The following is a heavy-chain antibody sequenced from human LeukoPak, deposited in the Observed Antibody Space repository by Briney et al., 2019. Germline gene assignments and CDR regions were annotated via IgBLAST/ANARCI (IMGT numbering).Heavy chain of an antibody. V-gene: IGHV3-21*01. CDR1: GFSFSSYW. D-gene: IGHD6-13*01. CDR3: ARDDRDAGIGAAGATFDY. J-gene: IGHJ4*02. Sequence: PGGSLRLSCAASGFSFSSYWMNWVRQAPGKGLEWVSSISSSSSYIYYADSVKGRFTISRDNAKNSLYLQMNSLRAEDTAVYYCARDDRDAGIGAAGATFDYWGQGTLVTVSS. CDR2: ISSSSSYI.